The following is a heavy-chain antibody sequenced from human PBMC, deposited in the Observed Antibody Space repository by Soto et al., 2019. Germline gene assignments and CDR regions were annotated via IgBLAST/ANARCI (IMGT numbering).Heavy chain of an antibody. V-gene: IGHV3-9*01. CDR1: GFTFDDYA. J-gene: IGHJ4*02. CDR2: ISWNSGSI. CDR3: AKDSAGGVGLLDY. Sequence: EVQLVESGGGLVQPGRSLRLSCAASGFTFDDYAMHWFRQGPGKALEWVAGISWNSGSIGYADSVKGRFTISRANAKTSVYLQMNSRRSEDTALYYCAKDSAGGVGLLDYWGQGSLVAVSS. D-gene: IGHD3-16*01.